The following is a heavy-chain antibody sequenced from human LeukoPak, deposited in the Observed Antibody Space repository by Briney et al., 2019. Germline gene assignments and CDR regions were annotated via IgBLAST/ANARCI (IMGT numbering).Heavy chain of an antibody. Sequence: SETLSLTCTVSGDSITSGYYWGWIRQPPGKGLEWIGSIYHSGSTYYNPSLKSRFTMSVDTSKNQFSLKLSSVTAADTAVYYCARRSQLPHPDYWGQGTLVTVSS. CDR1: GDSITSGYY. CDR2: IYHSGST. V-gene: IGHV4-38-2*02. J-gene: IGHJ4*02. D-gene: IGHD5-24*01. CDR3: ARRSQLPHPDY.